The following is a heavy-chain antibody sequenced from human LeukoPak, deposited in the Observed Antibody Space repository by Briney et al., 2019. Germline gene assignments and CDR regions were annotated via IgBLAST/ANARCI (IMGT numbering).Heavy chain of an antibody. D-gene: IGHD4-17*01. Sequence: GGSLRLSCAASGFTFSDHWMHWVRQAPGKGLEWVSVISGSGNKIHYADSVQGRFTISRDNSKNTLYLQMNSLRAEDSALYYLPKEGGYGDYVSWGQGTLVTVSS. CDR2: ISGSGNKI. CDR1: GFTFSDHW. V-gene: IGHV3-23*01. CDR3: PKEGGYGDYVS. J-gene: IGHJ5*02.